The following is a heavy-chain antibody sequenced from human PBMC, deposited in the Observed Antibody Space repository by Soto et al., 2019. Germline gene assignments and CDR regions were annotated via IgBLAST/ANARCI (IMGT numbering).Heavy chain of an antibody. CDR3: ARGGYTYGVLYLDY. V-gene: IGHV5-51*01. D-gene: IGHD5-18*01. J-gene: IGHJ4*02. CDR2: MYPGDSET. Sequence: PGESLKISCNGTGYFFTSYWVAWVRQMPGKGLEWMGLMYPGDSETRYSPSFQGHVTISADKSVTTAYLQWSSLKASDTAIYYCARGGYTYGVLYLDYWGPGTLVTVSS. CDR1: GYFFTSYW.